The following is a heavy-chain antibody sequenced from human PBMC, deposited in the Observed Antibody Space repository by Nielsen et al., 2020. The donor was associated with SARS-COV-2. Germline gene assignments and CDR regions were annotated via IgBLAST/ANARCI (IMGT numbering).Heavy chain of an antibody. D-gene: IGHD3-9*01. CDR2: ISSSSSTI. Sequence: GRQAPGKGLEWVSYISSSSSTIYYADSVKGRFTISRDNAKNSLYLQMNSLRDEDTAVYYCAKGEQGAPYYDILTGYSSYFDYWGQGTLVTVSS. J-gene: IGHJ4*02. CDR3: AKGEQGAPYYDILTGYSSYFDY. V-gene: IGHV3-48*02.